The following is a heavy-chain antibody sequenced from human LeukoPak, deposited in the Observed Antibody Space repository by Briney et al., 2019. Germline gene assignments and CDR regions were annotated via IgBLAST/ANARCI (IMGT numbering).Heavy chain of an antibody. CDR1: GYTFTGYY. V-gene: IGHV1-2*02. CDR2: INPNSGGT. J-gene: IGHJ4*02. D-gene: IGHD4-17*01. CDR3: ARASLNYGDYYFDY. Sequence: ASVKVSCKASGYTFTGYYMHWVRQAPGQGLEWMGWINPNSGGTNYAQKFQGRVTMTRDTSISTAYKELSRLRSDDTAVYYCARASLNYGDYYFDYWGQGTLVTVSS.